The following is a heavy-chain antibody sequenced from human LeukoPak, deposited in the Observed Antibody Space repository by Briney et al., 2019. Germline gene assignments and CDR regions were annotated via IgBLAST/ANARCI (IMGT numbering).Heavy chain of an antibody. CDR2: ISGSGGST. Sequence: QSGGSLRLSCAASGFTFSSYAMSWVRQAPGKGLEWVSAISGSGGSTYYADSVKGRFTISRDNSKNTLYLQMNSLRAEDTAVYYCAKSRQWFRWFDPWGQGTLVTVSS. CDR3: AKSRQWFRWFDP. J-gene: IGHJ5*02. CDR1: GFTFSSYA. D-gene: IGHD3-22*01. V-gene: IGHV3-23*01.